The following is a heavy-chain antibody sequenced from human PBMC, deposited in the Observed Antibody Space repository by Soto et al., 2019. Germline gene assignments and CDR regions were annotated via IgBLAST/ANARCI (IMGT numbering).Heavy chain of an antibody. D-gene: IGHD2-15*01. V-gene: IGHV1-2*04. Sequence: ASVNVSCKASGCTFTGYYMHWVRQAPGQGLEWMGWINPNSGGTNYAQKFQGWVTMTRDTSISTAYMELSRLRSDDTAVYYCARDTLGSFRKVVAYGREGWGKGTTVTVSS. CDR2: INPNSGGT. CDR1: GCTFTGYY. J-gene: IGHJ6*04. CDR3: ARDTLGSFRKVVAYGREG.